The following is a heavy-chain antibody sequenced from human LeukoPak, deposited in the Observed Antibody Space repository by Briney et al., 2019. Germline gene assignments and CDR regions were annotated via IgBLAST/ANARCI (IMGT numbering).Heavy chain of an antibody. Sequence: SETLSLTCTVSGGSISSYYWSWIRQPPGKGLEWIGYIYNSGSTNYNRSLKSRVTISVDTSKNQFSLRLSSVTAADTAVYYCARGTSGSYSRYYYYYMDVWGKGTTVTVPS. V-gene: IGHV4-59*01. CDR1: GGSISSYY. CDR3: ARGTSGSYSRYYYYYMDV. J-gene: IGHJ6*03. D-gene: IGHD1-26*01. CDR2: IYNSGST.